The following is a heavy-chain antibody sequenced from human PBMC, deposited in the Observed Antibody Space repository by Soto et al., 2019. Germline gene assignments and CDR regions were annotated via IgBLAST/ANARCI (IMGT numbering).Heavy chain of an antibody. CDR2: ISSSSSYI. CDR3: ARAPERGYQYYYYGMDV. D-gene: IGHD5-18*01. CDR1: GFTFSSYS. Sequence: PGGSLRLSCAASGFTFSSYSMNWVRQAPGKGLEWVSSISSSSSYIYYADSVKGRFTISRDNAKNSLYLQMNSLRAEDTAVYYCARAPERGYQYYYYGMDVWGRGTTVTVSS. V-gene: IGHV3-21*01. J-gene: IGHJ6*02.